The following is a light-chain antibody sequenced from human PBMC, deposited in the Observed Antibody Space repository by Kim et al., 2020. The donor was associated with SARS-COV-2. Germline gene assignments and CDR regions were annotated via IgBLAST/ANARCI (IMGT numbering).Light chain of an antibody. CDR1: FNS. CDR2: DVS. CDR3: TSYTISNTWV. Sequence: FNSVSWFQQYPGSVHTLLTYDVSVRSSGVSHRFSASKSDNTASLTISGLQAEDEAVYYCTSYTISNTWVFGGGTKLTVL. J-gene: IGLJ3*02. V-gene: IGLV2-14*04.